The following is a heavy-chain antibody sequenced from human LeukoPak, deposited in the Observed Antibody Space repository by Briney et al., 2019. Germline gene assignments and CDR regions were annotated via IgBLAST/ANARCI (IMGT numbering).Heavy chain of an antibody. D-gene: IGHD1-26*01. Sequence: PGGSLRLSCAASGFTFNSYAMSWVRQVPGKGLEWVSTVSVSGYNTYYADSVKGRFTISRDNSKNTLFLQMNSLRAEDTAVYYCAREDSGNYYFDFWGQGTLVTVSP. CDR3: AREDSGNYYFDF. CDR2: VSVSGYNT. J-gene: IGHJ4*02. CDR1: GFTFNSYA. V-gene: IGHV3-23*01.